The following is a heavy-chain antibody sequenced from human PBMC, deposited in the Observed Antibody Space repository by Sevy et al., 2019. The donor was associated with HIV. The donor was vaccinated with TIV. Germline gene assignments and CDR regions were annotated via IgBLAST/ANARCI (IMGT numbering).Heavy chain of an antibody. CDR2: IWFDGSNT. D-gene: IGHD4-4*01. J-gene: IGHJ5*02. CDR1: GFTFSSFG. Sequence: GGSLRLSCAASGFTFSSFGMHWVRQAPGKGLEWVAVIWFDGSNTYYADSVKGRFTISRDIAKNTLHLQMNSLRAEDTAVYYCARETDNSARWLDPWGQGTLVTVSS. CDR3: ARETDNSARWLDP. V-gene: IGHV3-33*01.